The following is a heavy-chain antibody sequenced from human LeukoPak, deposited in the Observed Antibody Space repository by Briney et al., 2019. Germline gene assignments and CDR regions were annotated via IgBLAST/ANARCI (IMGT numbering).Heavy chain of an antibody. CDR1: GFTFSSYFW. V-gene: IGHV3-74*01. J-gene: IGHJ4*02. CDR2: IKSDGSSS. D-gene: IGHD4-23*01. Sequence: GGSLRLSCAASGFTFSSYFWMHWVRQAPGKGLVWVSRIKSDGSSSTYADSVKGRFTISRDNAKNTLYLQMNTLRAEDTAVYYCARDLDFGGYSGFEYWGQGTLVTVSS. CDR3: ARDLDFGGYSGFEY.